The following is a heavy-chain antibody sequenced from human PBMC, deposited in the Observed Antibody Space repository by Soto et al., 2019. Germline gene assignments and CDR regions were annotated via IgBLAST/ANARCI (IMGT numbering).Heavy chain of an antibody. CDR3: ARAPLPYSHYDY. CDR2: ISSSGSYI. CDR1: GFTFSNYS. D-gene: IGHD4-4*01. V-gene: IGHV3-21*01. J-gene: IGHJ4*02. Sequence: PGGSLRLSCAASGFTFSNYSMNWVRQAPGKGLEWLSSISSSGSYILYADSVKGRFTISRDNAKNSLYLQMNSLRAEDTAVYYCARAPLPYSHYDYWGQGTLVTVSS.